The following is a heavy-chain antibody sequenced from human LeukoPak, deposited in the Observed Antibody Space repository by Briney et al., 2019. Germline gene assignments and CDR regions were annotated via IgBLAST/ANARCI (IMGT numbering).Heavy chain of an antibody. CDR2: IYYSGST. D-gene: IGHD3-9*01. CDR1: GGSISSYY. V-gene: IGHV4-59*01. J-gene: IGHJ4*02. Sequence: PSETLSLTCTVSGGSISSYYWSWIRQPPGKGLEWIGYIYYSGSTNYNPSLKSRVTISVDTSKNQFSLKLSSVTAADTAVYYCARGWGRYFDWLPGRYFDYWGQGTLVTVSS. CDR3: ARGWGRYFDWLPGRYFDY.